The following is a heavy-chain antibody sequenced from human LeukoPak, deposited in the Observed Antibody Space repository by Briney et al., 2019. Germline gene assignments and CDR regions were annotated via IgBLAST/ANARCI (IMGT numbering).Heavy chain of an antibody. Sequence: PGGSLRLSCAASGFTFSNYGMTWVRQAPGKGLEWVSTISTSGGSTYYADSVKGRFTISRDNSKNTLYLQMNSLRAEDTAVYYCATDRYCSGGNCYSFDYWGQGTLVTVSS. CDR1: GFTFSNYG. CDR2: ISTSGGST. CDR3: ATDRYCSGGNCYSFDY. D-gene: IGHD2-15*01. J-gene: IGHJ4*02. V-gene: IGHV3-23*01.